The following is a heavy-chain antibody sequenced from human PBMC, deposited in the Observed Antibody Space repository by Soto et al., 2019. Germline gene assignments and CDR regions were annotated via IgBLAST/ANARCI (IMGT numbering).Heavy chain of an antibody. V-gene: IGHV4-30-4*01. D-gene: IGHD5-18*01. CDR3: ARVVDTSMETHFDY. CDR2: IYYSGST. CDR1: GGSISSGDYS. Sequence: SETLSLTCSVSGGSISSGDYSWSWIRQPPGKGLEWIGCIYYSGSTSYNPSLKSRVTISSDTSNNQFSLKLSSVTAADTAVYYCARVVDTSMETHFDYWGQGILVTVSS. J-gene: IGHJ4*02.